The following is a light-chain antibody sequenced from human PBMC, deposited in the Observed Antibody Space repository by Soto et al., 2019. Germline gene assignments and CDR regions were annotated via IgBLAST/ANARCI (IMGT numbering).Light chain of an antibody. V-gene: IGKV3-11*01. CDR1: QSVSSY. J-gene: IGKJ5*01. CDR3: QQRSNWPGT. CDR2: DAS. Sequence: EIVLTQSPATLSLSPGERATLSRTASQSVSSYLAWYQQKPGQAPRLLIYDASNRATGIPARFSGSGSGTDFTLTISSLEPEDFAVYYCQQRSNWPGTFGQGTRLEIK.